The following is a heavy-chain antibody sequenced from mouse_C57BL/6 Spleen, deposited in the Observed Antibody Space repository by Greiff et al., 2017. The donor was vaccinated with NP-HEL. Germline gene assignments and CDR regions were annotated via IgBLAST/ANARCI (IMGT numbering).Heavy chain of an antibody. CDR3: ARQDSYNGSGSYAMDY. V-gene: IGHV1-52*01. D-gene: IGHD1-1*01. Sequence: QVQLQQPGAELVRPGSSVKLSCKASGYTFTSYWMHWVKQRPIQGLEWIGNIDPSDSETHYNQKFKDKATLTVDKSSSTAYMQLSSLTSEDSAVYYCARQDSYNGSGSYAMDYWGQGTSVTVSS. CDR2: IDPSDSET. J-gene: IGHJ4*01. CDR1: GYTFTSYW.